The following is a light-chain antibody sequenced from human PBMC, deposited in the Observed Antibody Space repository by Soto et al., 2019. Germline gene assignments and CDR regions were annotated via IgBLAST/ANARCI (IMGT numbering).Light chain of an antibody. CDR1: SIDVGGYNY. Sequence: QSALTQPASVSGSPGQSITISCTGTSIDVGGYNYVSWYQQHPGKAPKLMIYEVSNRPSGVSNRFSGSKSGNTASLTISGLQAEDEADYYCSSYTSSSTRVFGTGTKVPS. CDR2: EVS. CDR3: SSYTSSSTRV. J-gene: IGLJ1*01. V-gene: IGLV2-14*01.